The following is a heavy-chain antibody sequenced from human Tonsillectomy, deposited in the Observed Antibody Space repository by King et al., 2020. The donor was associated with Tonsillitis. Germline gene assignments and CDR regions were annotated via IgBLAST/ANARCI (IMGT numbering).Heavy chain of an antibody. Sequence: QLQESGPGLVKPSETLSLTCTVSGGSISSYYWSWIRQPPGKELEWIGYIYYTGSTNYNPSLKSRVTISVETSKNQFSLKLTSVTAGDTAVYYCARHPLSTGFTPWFDPWGQGTLVTVSS. CDR3: ARHPLSTGFTPWFDP. J-gene: IGHJ5*02. CDR2: IYYTGST. V-gene: IGHV4-59*08. CDR1: GGSISSYY. D-gene: IGHD2-2*01.